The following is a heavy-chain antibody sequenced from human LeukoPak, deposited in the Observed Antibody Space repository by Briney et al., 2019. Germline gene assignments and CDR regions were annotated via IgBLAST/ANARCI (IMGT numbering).Heavy chain of an antibody. D-gene: IGHD2-2*01. CDR2: ISSSGSTV. J-gene: IGHJ4*02. V-gene: IGHV3-48*03. Sequence: GGSLRLSCAASGFTFSSYEMNWVRQAPGKGLEWVSYISSSGSTVYYADSVKGRFTISRDNAKNSLYLQMNSLRAEDTAVYYCARGGIGYCSSTSCYGFDYWGQGTLVTVSS. CDR3: ARGGIGYCSSTSCYGFDY. CDR1: GFTFSSYE.